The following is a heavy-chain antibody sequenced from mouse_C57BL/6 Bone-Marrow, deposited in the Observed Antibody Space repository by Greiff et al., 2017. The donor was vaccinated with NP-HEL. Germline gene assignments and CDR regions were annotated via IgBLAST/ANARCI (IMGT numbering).Heavy chain of an antibody. CDR3: ARERYYYGSSPYWYCDV. J-gene: IGHJ1*03. Sequence: QVQLQQPGAELVKPGASVKMSCKASGYTFTSYWITWVKQRPGQGLEWIGDIYPGSGSTNYNEKLKSKATLTVDTSSSTAYMQLSSLTAEDSAVYYCARERYYYGSSPYWYCDVWGTGTTVTVSS. CDR2: IYPGSGST. D-gene: IGHD1-1*01. V-gene: IGHV1-55*01. CDR1: GYTFTSYW.